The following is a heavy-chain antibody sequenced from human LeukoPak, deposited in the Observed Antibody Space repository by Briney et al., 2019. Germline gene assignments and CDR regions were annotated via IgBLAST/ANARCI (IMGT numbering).Heavy chain of an antibody. V-gene: IGHV4-39*01. J-gene: IGHJ4*02. CDR2: IYYSGST. CDR3: ARQPYYYDSSGP. Sequence: PSETLSLTCTVSGGSISSSSYYWGWIRQPPGKGLEWIGSIYYSGSTYYNPSLKSRVIVSLDKSKNQFSLKLTSVTAADTAVYYCARQPYYYDSSGPWGQGTLVTVSS. CDR1: GGSISSSSYY. D-gene: IGHD3-22*01.